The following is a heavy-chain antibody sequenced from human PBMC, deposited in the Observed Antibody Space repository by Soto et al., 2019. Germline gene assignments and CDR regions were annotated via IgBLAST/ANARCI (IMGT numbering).Heavy chain of an antibody. D-gene: IGHD1-26*01. CDR1: GYTFTIYY. CDR2: INPSGGST. Sequence: ASVKVSCKASGYTFTIYYMHWVRQAPGKGLEWMGIINPSGGSTSYAQKFQGRVTMTRDTSTSTVYMELSSLRSEDTAVYYCARDWLGATGYWGQGTLVTVSS. V-gene: IGHV1-46*01. J-gene: IGHJ4*02. CDR3: ARDWLGATGY.